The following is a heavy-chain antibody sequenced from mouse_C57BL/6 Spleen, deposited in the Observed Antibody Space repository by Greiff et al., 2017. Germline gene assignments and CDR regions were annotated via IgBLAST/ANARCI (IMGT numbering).Heavy chain of an antibody. D-gene: IGHD1-1*01. CDR3: ARSIYYYGSSYWYFDV. V-gene: IGHV1-26*01. J-gene: IGHJ1*03. Sequence: EVQLQQSGPELVKPGASVKISCTASGYTFTDYYMNWVKQSHGKSLEWIGDINPNNGGTSYNQKFKGKATFTVDKSSRTAYMELRSLTSEDSAVYYCARSIYYYGSSYWYFDVWGTGTTVTVSS. CDR2: INPNNGGT. CDR1: GYTFTDYY.